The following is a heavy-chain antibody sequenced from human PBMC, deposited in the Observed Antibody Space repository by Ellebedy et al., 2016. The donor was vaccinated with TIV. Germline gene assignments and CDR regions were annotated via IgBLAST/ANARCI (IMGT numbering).Heavy chain of an antibody. Sequence: SETLSLTCTVSADSISSYYWTWIRQPPGKALEWIGDIYHRGSTNYSPSLKSRVTISVETSKNQFSLKLSSVTAADKAIYYCARRLVAGSPNSFDLWGQGTMASVSS. J-gene: IGHJ3*01. D-gene: IGHD6-19*01. CDR2: IYHRGST. CDR1: ADSISSYY. V-gene: IGHV4-59*08. CDR3: ARRLVAGSPNSFDL.